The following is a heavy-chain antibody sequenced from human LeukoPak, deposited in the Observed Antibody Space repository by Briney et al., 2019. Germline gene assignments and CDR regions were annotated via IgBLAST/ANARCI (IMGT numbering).Heavy chain of an antibody. J-gene: IGHJ3*02. CDR3: ARGQDFGQWLVIPNAFDI. D-gene: IGHD6-19*01. V-gene: IGHV3-48*01. Sequence: PGGSLRLSCAASGFTFSSYSMNWVRQAPGKGLEWVSYISSSSSTIYYADSVKGRFTISRDNAKNSLYLQMTSLRAEDTAVYYCARGQDFGQWLVIPNAFDIWGQGTMVTVSS. CDR1: GFTFSSYS. CDR2: ISSSSSTI.